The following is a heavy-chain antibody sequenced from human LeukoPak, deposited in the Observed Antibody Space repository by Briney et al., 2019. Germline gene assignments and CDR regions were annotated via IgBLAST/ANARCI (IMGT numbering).Heavy chain of an antibody. J-gene: IGHJ4*02. D-gene: IGHD3-22*01. CDR2: ISGTGDTT. V-gene: IGHV3-23*01. CDR1: GFTFSSHA. Sequence: GGSLRLSCAASGFTFSSHAMSWVRQAPGKGLEWVSSISGTGDTTHYADSVKGRFTISRDNFETTLYLQMSSLRAEDTAVYYCAKALRVMYFYDSSGYYYTPFDYWGQGTLVTVSS. CDR3: AKALRVMYFYDSSGYYYTPFDY.